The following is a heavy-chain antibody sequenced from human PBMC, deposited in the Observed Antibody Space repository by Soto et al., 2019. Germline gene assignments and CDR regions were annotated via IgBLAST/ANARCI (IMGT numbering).Heavy chain of an antibody. V-gene: IGHV4-31*03. CDR3: ARGILSYCGGDCYSNWFDP. D-gene: IGHD2-21*02. Sequence: PSETLSLTCTVSGGSISSGGYYWSWIRQHPGKGLEWIGYIYYSGSTYYNPSLKSRVTISVDTSKNQFSLKLSSVTAADTAVYYCARGILSYCGGDCYSNWFDPWGQGTLVTVSS. CDR1: GGSISSGGYY. J-gene: IGHJ5*02. CDR2: IYYSGST.